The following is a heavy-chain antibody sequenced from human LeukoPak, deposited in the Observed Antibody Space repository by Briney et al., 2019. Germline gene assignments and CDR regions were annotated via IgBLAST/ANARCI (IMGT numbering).Heavy chain of an antibody. CDR3: ARHDDYGDYCDY. CDR1: GYTFTGYY. D-gene: IGHD4-17*01. Sequence: ASVKVSCKASGYTFTGYYMHWVRQAPGQGLEWMGWINPNSGGTNYAQKFQGRVTMTRDTSISTAYMELSRLRSDDTAVYYCARHDDYGDYCDYWGQGTLVTVSS. V-gene: IGHV1-2*02. J-gene: IGHJ4*02. CDR2: INPNSGGT.